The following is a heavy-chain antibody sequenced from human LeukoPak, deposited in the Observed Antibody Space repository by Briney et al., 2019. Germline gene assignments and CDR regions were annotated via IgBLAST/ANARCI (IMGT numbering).Heavy chain of an antibody. V-gene: IGHV4-38-2*02. CDR1: GYSISSGYY. CDR3: ARSTVVNNLDY. CDR2: IYHSGST. D-gene: IGHD2-21*01. J-gene: IGHJ4*02. Sequence: PSETLSLTCTVSGYSISSGYYWGWIRQPPGKRLEWIGSIYHSGSTYYNPSLKSRVTISVDTSKNQFSLKLSSVTAADTAVYYCARSTVVNNLDYWGQGTLVTVSS.